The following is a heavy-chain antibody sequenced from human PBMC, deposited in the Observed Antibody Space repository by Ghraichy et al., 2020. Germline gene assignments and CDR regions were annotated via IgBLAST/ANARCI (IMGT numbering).Heavy chain of an antibody. CDR3: TTYNQKDAFDV. J-gene: IGHJ3*01. V-gene: IGHV3-15*05. D-gene: IGHD1-14*01. CDR1: GITFSNVW. CDR2: IKTTGTT. Sequence: LSLTCAAPGITFSNVWMSWVRQAPGKGLEWVGRIKTTGTTDYAAHVKGRFTISKDDSKKILYLQMNSLKTEDTAAYYFTTYNQKDAFDVWGQGKVVTVSS.